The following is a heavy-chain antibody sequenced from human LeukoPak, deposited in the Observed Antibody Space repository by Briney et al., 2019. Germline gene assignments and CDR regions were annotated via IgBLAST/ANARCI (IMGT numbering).Heavy chain of an antibody. CDR2: ISSDGTTT. V-gene: IGHV3-74*01. CDR1: GFRFSDYW. D-gene: IGHD1-26*01. Sequence: GGSLRLSCAASGFRFSDYWMHWVRQAPGKGLVWVSRISSDGTTTSYADSVKGRFTISRDNAKSTLYLQMNSLRGEDTAVHYCARAPGRNEAFDMWGQGTMVTVSS. J-gene: IGHJ3*02. CDR3: ARAPGRNEAFDM.